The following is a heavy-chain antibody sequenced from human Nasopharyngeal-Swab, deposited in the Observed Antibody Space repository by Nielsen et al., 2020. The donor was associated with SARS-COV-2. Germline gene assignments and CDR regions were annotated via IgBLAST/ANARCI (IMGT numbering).Heavy chain of an antibody. V-gene: IGHV3-30*03. D-gene: IGHD6-6*01. CDR1: GFTVSAFG. CDR3: ARDDGQLGDS. J-gene: IGHJ4*02. CDR2: ISYDGHTQ. Sequence: SLKIYCAASGFTVSAFGMHWVRQAPGEVLEWVAHISYDGHTQYYSDSVTGRFTISRDNSKNTLDLQMNSLRPEDTAVYYCARDDGQLGDSWGQGTLVTVSS.